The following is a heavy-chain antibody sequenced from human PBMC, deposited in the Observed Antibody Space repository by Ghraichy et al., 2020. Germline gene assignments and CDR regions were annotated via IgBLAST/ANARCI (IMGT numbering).Heavy chain of an antibody. J-gene: IGHJ4*02. CDR2: IYYSGST. Sequence: SETLSLTCTVSGGSISSYYWSWIRQPPGKGLEWIGYIYYSGSTNYNPSLKSRVTISVDTSKNQFSLKLSSVTAADTAVYYCARALPGAVAGAFDYWGQGTLVTVSS. V-gene: IGHV4-59*01. CDR1: GGSISSYY. D-gene: IGHD6-19*01. CDR3: ARALPGAVAGAFDY.